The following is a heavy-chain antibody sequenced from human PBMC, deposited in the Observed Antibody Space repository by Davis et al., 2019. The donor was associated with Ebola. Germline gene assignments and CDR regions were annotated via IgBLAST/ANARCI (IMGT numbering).Heavy chain of an antibody. J-gene: IGHJ4*02. CDR2: INSDGSST. Sequence: HTGGSLRLSCAASGFTFSSYWMHWVRQVPGKGLVWVSRINSDGSSTSYADSVKGRFTISRDNAKNTLYLQMNSLRPEDTAVYYCTRDRSPAVAGTLDYWGQGTLVTVSS. CDR1: GFTFSSYW. D-gene: IGHD6-19*01. V-gene: IGHV3-74*01. CDR3: TRDRSPAVAGTLDY.